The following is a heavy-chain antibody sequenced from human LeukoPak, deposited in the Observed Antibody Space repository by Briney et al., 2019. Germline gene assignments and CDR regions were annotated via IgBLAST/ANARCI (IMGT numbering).Heavy chain of an antibody. CDR3: ARGNTAMIAGDYFDY. CDR2: IKPDGREK. CDR1: GVAFRNYW. V-gene: IGHV3-7*01. D-gene: IGHD5-18*01. J-gene: IGHJ4*02. Sequence: GGSLRLSCAASGVAFRNYWLNWVRQAPGKGLEWVANIKPDGREKYYVDSVKGRFTVSRDNANSSIYLQMNSLRAEDTAVYYCARGNTAMIAGDYFDYWGQGILVTVSS.